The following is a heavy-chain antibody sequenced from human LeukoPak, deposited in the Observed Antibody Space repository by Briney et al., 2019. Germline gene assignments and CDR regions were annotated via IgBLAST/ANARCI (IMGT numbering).Heavy chain of an antibody. CDR1: GFTFSSYW. D-gene: IGHD3-9*01. CDR3: ARGGGFLTGDAFDI. J-gene: IGHJ3*02. V-gene: IGHV3-74*01. Sequence: QPGGSLRLSCAASGFTFSSYWMHWVRQAPGKGPVWVSRINSDGNIMNYAASVKGRFTISRDNAKNTLYLQMNDLRAEDTAVYFWARGGGFLTGDAFDIWGQGTLVTVSS. CDR2: INSDGNIM.